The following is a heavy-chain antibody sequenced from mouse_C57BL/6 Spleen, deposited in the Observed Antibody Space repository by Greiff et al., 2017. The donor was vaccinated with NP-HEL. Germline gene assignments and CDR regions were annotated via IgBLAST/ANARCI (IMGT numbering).Heavy chain of an antibody. CDR2: INPSSGYT. CDR3: ARENYGNYGYAMDD. CDR1: GYTFTSYW. D-gene: IGHD2-1*01. V-gene: IGHV1-7*01. Sequence: VQLQQSGAELAKPGASVTLSCKASGYTFTSYWMHWVKQRPGQGLEWIGYINPSSGYTKYNQKFKDKATLTANKSSSTAYMQLRSMTYEDSAVYYCARENYGNYGYAMDDWGQGTSVTVSS. J-gene: IGHJ4*01.